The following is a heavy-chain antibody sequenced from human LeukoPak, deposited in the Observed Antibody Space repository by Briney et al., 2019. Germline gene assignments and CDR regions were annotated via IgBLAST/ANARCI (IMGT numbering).Heavy chain of an antibody. CDR3: ARESTTVGEYYFDY. Sequence: PGGSLRLSCAASGFTFSSYSMNWVRQAPGKGLVWVSRMNSDGSTIFYADSVKGRFTISRDNAKNTLYLQMNSLRAEDLAVYYCARESTTVGEYYFDYWGQGTLVAVSS. CDR1: GFTFSSYS. J-gene: IGHJ4*02. D-gene: IGHD3-16*01. V-gene: IGHV3-74*01. CDR2: MNSDGSTI.